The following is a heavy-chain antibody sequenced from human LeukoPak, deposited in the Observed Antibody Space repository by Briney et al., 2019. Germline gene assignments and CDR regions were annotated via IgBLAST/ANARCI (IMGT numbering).Heavy chain of an antibody. V-gene: IGHV3-53*01. D-gene: IGHD3-22*01. CDR2: TYSDDTT. Sequence: GGSLRLSCAVSGFNVSDNYMSWVRQAPGKGLEWVSLTYSDDTTLYADSVKGRFTISRDISKNTLYLQMNSLRAEDTAMYYCARRAGGYSHPYDYWGQGILVTVSS. J-gene: IGHJ4*02. CDR3: ARRAGGYSHPYDY. CDR1: GFNVSDNY.